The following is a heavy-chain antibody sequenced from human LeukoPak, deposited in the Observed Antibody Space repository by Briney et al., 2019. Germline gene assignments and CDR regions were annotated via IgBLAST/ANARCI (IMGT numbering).Heavy chain of an antibody. Sequence: GGSLRLSCAASGFTFSSYGMSWVRQAPGKGLEWVSGISGSGGSTYYAASVKGRYTISRDNSKNTLYLQMNSPRAEDTAVYYCAKDRNYYDNPYYFDYWGQGTLVTVSS. CDR2: ISGSGGST. D-gene: IGHD3-22*01. CDR1: GFTFSSYG. CDR3: AKDRNYYDNPYYFDY. V-gene: IGHV3-23*01. J-gene: IGHJ4*02.